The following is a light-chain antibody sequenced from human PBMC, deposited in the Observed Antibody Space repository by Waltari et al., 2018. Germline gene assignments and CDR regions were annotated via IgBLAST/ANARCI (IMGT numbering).Light chain of an antibody. CDR3: QQYYAAPYT. CDR2: WAS. CDR1: RSVLDTSKNKNF. V-gene: IGKV4-1*01. J-gene: IGKJ2*01. Sequence: DIVMTQSPDSLAVSLGGRAPINCKSSRSVLDTSKNKNFLAWYQLKPGQSPKLLIYWASTRESGVPDRFSASVSGTDFTLTIGSLQAEDVAIYSCQQYYAAPYTFGQGTKVEIK.